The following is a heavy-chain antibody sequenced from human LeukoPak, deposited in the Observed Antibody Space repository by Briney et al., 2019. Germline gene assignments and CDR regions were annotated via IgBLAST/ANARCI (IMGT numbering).Heavy chain of an antibody. Sequence: GGSLRLSCAASGFTFSSYGMHWVRQAPGKGLEWVAFIRYDGSNKYYADSVKGRFTISRDNSKNTLYLQMNSLRAEDTAVYYCAKDISSTSLIDYWGQGILVTVSS. V-gene: IGHV3-30*02. CDR1: GFTFSSYG. CDR2: IRYDGSNK. CDR3: AKDISSTSLIDY. D-gene: IGHD2-2*01. J-gene: IGHJ4*02.